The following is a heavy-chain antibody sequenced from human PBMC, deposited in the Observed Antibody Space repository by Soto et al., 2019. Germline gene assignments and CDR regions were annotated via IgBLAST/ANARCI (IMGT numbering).Heavy chain of an antibody. J-gene: IGHJ6*02. CDR3: ARDAMTTVIPYYYYYGMDV. CDR2: ISYSGST. V-gene: IGHV4-59*01. D-gene: IGHD4-17*01. Sequence: PSETLSLTCTVSGGSISDYYWSWIRQPPGKGLEWIGYISYSGSTNYNPSLKSRLTISVDTSKNQFSLKLSSVTAADTAVYYCARDAMTTVIPYYYYYGMDVWGQGTTVTVSS. CDR1: GGSISDYY.